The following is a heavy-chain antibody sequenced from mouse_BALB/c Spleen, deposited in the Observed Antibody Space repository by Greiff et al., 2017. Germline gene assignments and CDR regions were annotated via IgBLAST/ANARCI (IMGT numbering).Heavy chain of an antibody. CDR3: ARWGLRYPYYFDY. D-gene: IGHD1-1*01. CDR1: GFNIKDTY. J-gene: IGHJ2*01. V-gene: IGHV14-3*02. CDR2: IDPANGNT. Sequence: EVKLMESGAELVKPGASVKLSCTASGFNIKDTYMHWVKQRPEQGLEWIGRIDPANGNTKYDPKFQGKATITADTSSNTAYLQLSSLTSEDTAVYYCARWGLRYPYYFDYWGQGTTLTVSS.